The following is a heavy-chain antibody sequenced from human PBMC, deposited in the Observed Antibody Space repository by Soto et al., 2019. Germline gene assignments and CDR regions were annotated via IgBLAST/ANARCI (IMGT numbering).Heavy chain of an antibody. D-gene: IGHD3-10*01. CDR1: SGSISSSNW. J-gene: IGHJ6*03. V-gene: IGHV4-4*02. CDR3: ARVRRYGSGSYIHYMDV. CDR2: IYHSGST. Sequence: SETLSLTCAVSSGSISSSNWWSWVRQPPGKGLEWIGEIYHSGSTNYNPSLKSRVTISVDKSKNQFSLKLSSVTAADTAVYYCARVRRYGSGSYIHYMDVWGKGTTVTVSS.